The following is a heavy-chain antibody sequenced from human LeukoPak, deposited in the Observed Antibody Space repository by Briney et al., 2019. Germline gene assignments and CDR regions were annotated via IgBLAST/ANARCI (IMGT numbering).Heavy chain of an antibody. J-gene: IGHJ4*02. V-gene: IGHV4-59*01. Sequence: SETLSLTCTVSGGSISSYYWSWIRQPPGKGLEWIGYIYYSGSTNYNPSLRSRVSISVDTSKNQFSLKLGSVTAADTAVYYCARRMPAGTVDYWGQGTLVTVSS. CDR1: GGSISSYY. D-gene: IGHD6-19*01. CDR2: IYYSGST. CDR3: ARRMPAGTVDY.